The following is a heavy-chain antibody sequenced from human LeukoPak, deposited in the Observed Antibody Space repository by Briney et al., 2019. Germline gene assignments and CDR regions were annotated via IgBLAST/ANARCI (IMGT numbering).Heavy chain of an antibody. CDR2: IYYSGST. CDR3: ARESDGDYYIDY. Sequence: SETLSLTCTVPGGSISSGDYYWSWTRQPPGKGLEWIGYIYYSGSTYYNPSLKSRVSISVDTSKNQFSLKLSSVTAADTAVYYCARESDGDYYIDYWGHGPLVTVSS. V-gene: IGHV4-30-4*01. D-gene: IGHD4-17*01. CDR1: GGSISSGDYY. J-gene: IGHJ4*01.